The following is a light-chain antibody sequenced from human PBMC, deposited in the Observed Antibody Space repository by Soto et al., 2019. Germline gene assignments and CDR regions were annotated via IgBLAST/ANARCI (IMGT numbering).Light chain of an antibody. CDR3: SSYAGSSNV. Sequence: QSALTQPPSASGSPGQSVAISCTGTSSDVGGYNYVSWYQQHPGKAPKLMIYEVNKRPSGVPDRFSGSKSGNTASLTVSGLQAEDEADYYCSSYAGSSNVFGSGTNATVL. V-gene: IGLV2-8*01. CDR2: EVN. J-gene: IGLJ1*01. CDR1: SSDVGGYNY.